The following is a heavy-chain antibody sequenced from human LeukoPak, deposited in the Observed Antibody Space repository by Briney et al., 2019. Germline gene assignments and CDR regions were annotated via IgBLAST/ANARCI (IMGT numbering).Heavy chain of an antibody. V-gene: IGHV4-59*01. CDR3: ARSGRGAAAGSEDY. CDR2: IHHSGST. Sequence: PSETLSLTCTVSGGSISSYYWSWIRQPLGKGLEWIGYIHHSGSTNYKPSLKSRVTISVDTSKNQFSLKLTSVTAADTAVYYCARSGRGAAAGSEDYWGQGILVTVSS. D-gene: IGHD6-13*01. CDR1: GGSISSYY. J-gene: IGHJ4*02.